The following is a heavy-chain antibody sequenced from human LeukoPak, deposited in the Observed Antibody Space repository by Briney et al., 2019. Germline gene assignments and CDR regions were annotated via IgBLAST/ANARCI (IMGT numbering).Heavy chain of an antibody. J-gene: IGHJ4*02. Sequence: RPSETLSLTCAVSGGSISISNSNWWSWVRQPPGKGLEWIGEISHSGSTNYNPSLKSRVTISVDKSKNQFSLKLSSVTAADTAVYYCARHSSNWYYFDYWGQGTLVTVSS. V-gene: IGHV4-4*02. CDR2: ISHSGST. CDR3: ARHSSNWYYFDY. D-gene: IGHD6-13*01. CDR1: GGSISISNSNW.